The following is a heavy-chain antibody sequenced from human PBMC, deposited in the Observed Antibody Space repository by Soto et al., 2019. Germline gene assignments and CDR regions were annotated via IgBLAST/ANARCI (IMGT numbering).Heavy chain of an antibody. D-gene: IGHD3-22*01. V-gene: IGHV1-69*13. Sequence: ASVKVSCKASGGTFSSYAISWVRQAPGQGLEWMGGIIPIFGTANYAQKFQGRVTITADESTSTAYMELSSLRSEDTAVYYCASSSYYYDSSGYAFDIWGQGTMVTVSS. CDR2: IIPIFGTA. J-gene: IGHJ3*02. CDR1: GGTFSSYA. CDR3: ASSSYYYDSSGYAFDI.